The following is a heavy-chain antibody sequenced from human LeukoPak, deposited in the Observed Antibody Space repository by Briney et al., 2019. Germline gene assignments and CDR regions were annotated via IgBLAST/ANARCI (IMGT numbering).Heavy chain of an antibody. CDR3: ARERAVQGYCSGGSCYINDY. CDR1: GNTFTGYY. Sequence: ASVKVSCKASGNTFTGYYMHWVRQAPGQGLEWMGRINPNSGGTNYAQKFQGRVTMTRDTSISTAYMELSRLRSDDTAVYYCARERAVQGYCSGGSCYINDYWGQGTLVTVSS. D-gene: IGHD2-15*01. CDR2: INPNSGGT. J-gene: IGHJ4*02. V-gene: IGHV1-2*06.